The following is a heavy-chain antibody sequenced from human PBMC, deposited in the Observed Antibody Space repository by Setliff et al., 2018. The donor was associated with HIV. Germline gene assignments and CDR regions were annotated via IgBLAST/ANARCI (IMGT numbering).Heavy chain of an antibody. D-gene: IGHD3-22*01. CDR1: GLTFSNYW. CDR3: AKVDTAMVVHYYDSSGYLRPFDS. Sequence: PGESLKISCVASGLTFSNYWMHWVRQAPGKGLVWVSRIDSDGSDTSYADSVKGRFTISRDNAKNTLFLQMNSLRAEDTAVYYCAKVDTAMVVHYYDSSGYLRPFDSWGQGTLVTVSS. J-gene: IGHJ4*02. V-gene: IGHV3-74*01. CDR2: IDSDGSDT.